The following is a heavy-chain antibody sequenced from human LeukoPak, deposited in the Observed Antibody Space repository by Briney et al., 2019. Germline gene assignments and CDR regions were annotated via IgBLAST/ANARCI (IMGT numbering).Heavy chain of an antibody. V-gene: IGHV4-59*12. D-gene: IGHD2-2*01. J-gene: IGHJ5*02. CDR2: IYYSGST. CDR3: ASGWSQGYCSSTSCYSWWFDP. Sequence: PSETLSLTCTVSGGSISSYYWSWIRQPPGKGLEWIGYIYYSGSTYYNPSLKSRVTISVDTSKNQFSLKLSSVTAADTAVYYCASGWSQGYCSSTSCYSWWFDPWGQGTLVTVSS. CDR1: GGSISSYY.